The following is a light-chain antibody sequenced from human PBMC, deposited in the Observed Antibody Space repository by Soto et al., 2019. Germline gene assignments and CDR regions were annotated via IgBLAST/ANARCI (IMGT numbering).Light chain of an antibody. CDR1: QDISNY. CDR3: QQYDNLPPYT. CDR2: DAS. J-gene: IGKJ2*01. Sequence: DIQMTQSPSSLSASVGDRVTITCQASQDISNYLNWYQQKPGKAPKLLIYDASNLETGGPSRFSGSGSGTDFTFTIISLQPEDIATYYCQQYDNLPPYTFGQGTKLESK. V-gene: IGKV1-33*01.